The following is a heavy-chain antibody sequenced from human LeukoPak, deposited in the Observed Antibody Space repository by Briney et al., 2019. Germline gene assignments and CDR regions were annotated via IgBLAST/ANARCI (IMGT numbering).Heavy chain of an antibody. CDR2: IAHDGSNK. CDR1: GFSFSNYV. J-gene: IGHJ4*02. CDR3: ARSFFQWNYGSCLDS. V-gene: IGHV3-30*03. D-gene: IGHD1-7*01. Sequence: GGSLRLSCAASGFSFSNYVMQWLRQVPGKGLEWVALIAHDGSNKYYADSVKGRFTISRDNSRSILYLQMNSLRPEDTAVYSCARSFFQWNYGSCLDSWGQGTLVTVSS.